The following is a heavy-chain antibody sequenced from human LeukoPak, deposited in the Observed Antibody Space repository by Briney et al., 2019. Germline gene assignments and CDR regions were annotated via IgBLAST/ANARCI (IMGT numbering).Heavy chain of an antibody. CDR3: AKTGFQWGEYFYYMDV. Sequence: GRSLRLSCAASGFTFSSYGMHWVRQAPGKGLEWVAVIWYDGSNKYYADSVKGRFTISRDNSKNTLYLQMNSLRAEDTAVYYCAKTGFQWGEYFYYMDVWGKGTTVTVSS. CDR2: IWYDGSNK. J-gene: IGHJ6*03. CDR1: GFTFSSYG. V-gene: IGHV3-33*06. D-gene: IGHD1-14*01.